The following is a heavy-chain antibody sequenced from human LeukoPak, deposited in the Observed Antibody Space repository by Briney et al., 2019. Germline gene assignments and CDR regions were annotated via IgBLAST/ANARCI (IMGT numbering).Heavy chain of an antibody. CDR1: GFTFSSYA. J-gene: IGHJ1*01. CDR3: ARHRSGWKPEYFQH. D-gene: IGHD6-19*01. Sequence: PGGSLRLSCAASGFTFSSYAMSWVGQAPGKGLEWVSAISGSGGSTYYADSVKGRFTISRDNSKNTLYLQMNSLRAEDTAVYYCARHRSGWKPEYFQHWGQGTLVTVSS. V-gene: IGHV3-23*01. CDR2: ISGSGGST.